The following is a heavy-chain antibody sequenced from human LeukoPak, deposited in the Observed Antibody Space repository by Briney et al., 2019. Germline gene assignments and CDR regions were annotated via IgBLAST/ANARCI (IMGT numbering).Heavy chain of an antibody. CDR3: ARGGGIYYDSSGYYYFDY. CDR2: ISYDGSNK. D-gene: IGHD3-22*01. Sequence: GRSLRLSCAASGFTFSSYAMHWVRQAPGKGLEWVAVISYDGSNKYYAVSVKGRFTISRDNSKNTLYLQMNSLRAEDTAVYYCARGGGIYYDSSGYYYFDYWGQGTLVTVSS. V-gene: IGHV3-30-3*01. J-gene: IGHJ4*02. CDR1: GFTFSSYA.